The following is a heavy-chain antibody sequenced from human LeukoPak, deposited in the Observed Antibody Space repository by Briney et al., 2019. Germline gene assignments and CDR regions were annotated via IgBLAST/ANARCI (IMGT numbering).Heavy chain of an antibody. J-gene: IGHJ4*02. V-gene: IGHV3-48*03. CDR1: GFTFGDYV. CDR3: ARYDSSGYPVLDY. D-gene: IGHD3-22*01. CDR2: ISSSGSTI. Sequence: GGSLRLSCTASGFTFGDYVMSWVRQAPGKGLEWVSYISSSGSTIYYADSVKGRFTISRDNAKNSLYLQMNSLRAEDTAVYYCARYDSSGYPVLDYWGQGTLVTVSS.